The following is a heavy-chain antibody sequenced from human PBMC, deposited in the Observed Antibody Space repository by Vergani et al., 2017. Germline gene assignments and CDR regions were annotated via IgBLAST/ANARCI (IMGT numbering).Heavy chain of an antibody. CDR2: ISYDGSNK. J-gene: IGHJ4*02. D-gene: IGHD3-10*01. V-gene: IGHV3-30*03. CDR1: GFTFSSYG. CDR3: ARDRGIWFGELLFDY. Sequence: QVQLVESGGGVVQPGRSLRLSCAASGFTFSSYGMHWVRQAPGKGLEWVAVISYDGSNKYYADSVKGRFTISRDNSKNTLYLQMNSLRAEDTAVYYCARDRGIWFGELLFDYWGQGTLVTVSS.